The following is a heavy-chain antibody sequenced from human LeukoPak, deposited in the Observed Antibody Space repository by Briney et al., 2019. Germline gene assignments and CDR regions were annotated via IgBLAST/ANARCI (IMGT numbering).Heavy chain of an antibody. CDR2: INWCGGSR. Sequence: PGGSLRLXCVASGLTFEDYVLGWVRQAPGKGLEWVSGINWCGGSRGDADSVECRFTIYRDNDKNSLYLQMNSLRAEDTALYYCASLASYYYDSSGYRHFDFWGLGTLVTVSP. V-gene: IGHV3-20*04. J-gene: IGHJ4*02. CDR1: GLTFEDYV. CDR3: ASLASYYYDSSGYRHFDF. D-gene: IGHD3-22*01.